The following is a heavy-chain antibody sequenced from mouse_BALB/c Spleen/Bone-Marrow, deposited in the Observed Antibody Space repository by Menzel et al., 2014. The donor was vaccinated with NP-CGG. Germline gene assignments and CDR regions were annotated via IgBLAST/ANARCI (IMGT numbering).Heavy chain of an antibody. CDR1: GFSFNTSG. J-gene: IGHJ1*01. Sequence: EQGVESGPGLVAPSQSLSITCTVSGFSFNTSGVHWVRQPPGKGLEWLGLIWADGSTNYNSALMSRLSISKDNSKSQVFLKLNGLQLDATAIYYCARDVYYGSLVLWG. CDR2: IWADGST. D-gene: IGHD1-1*01. V-gene: IGHV2-9*02. CDR3: ARDVYYGSLVL.